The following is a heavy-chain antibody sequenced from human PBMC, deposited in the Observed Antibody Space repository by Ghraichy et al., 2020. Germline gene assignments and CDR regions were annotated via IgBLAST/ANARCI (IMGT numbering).Heavy chain of an antibody. CDR1: GYRFSKYW. D-gene: IGHD3-16*01. V-gene: IGHV5-51*01. CDR2: IYPDDSDT. CDR3: ARLGGIPDYFDY. J-gene: IGHJ4*02. Sequence: GGSLNISCEGSGYRFSKYWIAWVRQMPGKGLERMGLIYPDDSDTRYSPSFQGQVTISVDKSTNTAFLQWDNLRASDTAMYYCARLGGIPDYFDYWGQGTLVTVSS.